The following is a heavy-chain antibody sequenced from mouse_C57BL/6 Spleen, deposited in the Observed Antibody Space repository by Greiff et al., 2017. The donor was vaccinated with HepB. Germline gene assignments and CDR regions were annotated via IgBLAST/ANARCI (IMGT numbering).Heavy chain of an antibody. J-gene: IGHJ3*01. V-gene: IGHV5-4*03. Sequence: VKLMESGGGLVKPGGSLKLSCAASGFTFSSYAMSWVRQTPEKRLEWVATISDGGSYTYYPDNVKGRFTISRDNAKNNLYLQMSHLKSEDTAMYYCARGGYGSSYGGFAYWGQGTLVTVSA. CDR1: GFTFSSYA. CDR3: ARGGYGSSYGGFAY. D-gene: IGHD1-1*01. CDR2: ISDGGSYT.